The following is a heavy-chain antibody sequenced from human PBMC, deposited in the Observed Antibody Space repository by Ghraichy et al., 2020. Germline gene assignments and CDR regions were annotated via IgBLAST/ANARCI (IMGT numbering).Heavy chain of an antibody. CDR3: ARVCRRQLEQGAFDI. CDR1: GFTFSSYG. J-gene: IGHJ3*02. V-gene: IGHV3-33*08. D-gene: IGHD1/OR15-1a*01. CDR2: VWYDGSNK. Sequence: RGSLRLSCAASGFTFSSYGMHWVRQAPGKGLEWVAVVWYDGSNKYYADSVKGRFTISRDNSKNTLYLQMNSLRAEDTALYYCARVCRRQLEQGAFDIWGQGTMVTVSS.